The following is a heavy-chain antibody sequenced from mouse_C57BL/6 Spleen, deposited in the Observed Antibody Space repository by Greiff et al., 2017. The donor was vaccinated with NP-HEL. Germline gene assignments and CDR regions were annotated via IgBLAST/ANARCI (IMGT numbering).Heavy chain of an antibody. CDR1: GYAFTNYL. Sequence: VQLQQSGAELVRPGTSVKVSCKASGYAFTNYLIEWVKQRPGQGLEWIGVINPGSGGTNYNEKFKGKATLTADKSSSTAYMQLSSLTSEDSAVYFCARSGVWYYYAMDYWGQGTSVTVSS. D-gene: IGHD3-1*01. CDR2: INPGSGGT. J-gene: IGHJ4*01. V-gene: IGHV1-54*01. CDR3: ARSGVWYYYAMDY.